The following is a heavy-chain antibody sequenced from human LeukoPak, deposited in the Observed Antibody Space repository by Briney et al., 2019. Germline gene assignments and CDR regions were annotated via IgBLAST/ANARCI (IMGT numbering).Heavy chain of an antibody. Sequence: TASETLSLTCDVSGGSISSGLYSWSWIRQPLGKGLEWIGYIYLTGGTYYDPSLKSRVTISVDTSKNQFSLRLSSVTAADTAVYYCARLQYCSGTSCYWFDPWGQGTLVTVSS. CDR3: ARLQYCSGTSCYWFDP. CDR2: IYLTGGT. V-gene: IGHV4-30-2*01. D-gene: IGHD2-2*01. CDR1: GGSISSGLYS. J-gene: IGHJ5*02.